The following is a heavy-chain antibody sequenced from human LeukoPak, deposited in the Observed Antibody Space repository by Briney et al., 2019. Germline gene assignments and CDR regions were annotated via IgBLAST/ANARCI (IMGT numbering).Heavy chain of an antibody. CDR1: GFSFSEAW. D-gene: IGHD5-12*01. J-gene: IGHJ3*02. Sequence: PGGSLRLSCAASGFSFSEAWMSWVRQAPGKGLEWVGRIKTKKTGGTTDYAAPVKGRLTISRDDSKTTLFLQMNGLTAEDTAMYFCTTDWGSGYTFKETFDIWGRGTRVTVS. CDR3: TTDWGSGYTFKETFDI. V-gene: IGHV3-15*01. CDR2: IKTKKTGGTT.